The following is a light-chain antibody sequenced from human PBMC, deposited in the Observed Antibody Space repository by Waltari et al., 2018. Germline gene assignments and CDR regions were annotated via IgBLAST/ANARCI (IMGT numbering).Light chain of an antibody. CDR1: QSLRTY. CDR2: DGS. Sequence: EIVLTRSPATLSLSPGERATLSCRASQSLRTYLAWYQQKPGPAPTLLIYDGSNRAIGIPSRVSGSGSGTDFTLTTSSLEPEDFAVDYCQQRTGNVGTFAQGTNVEI. J-gene: IGKJ1*01. CDR3: QQRTGNVGT. V-gene: IGKV3-11*01.